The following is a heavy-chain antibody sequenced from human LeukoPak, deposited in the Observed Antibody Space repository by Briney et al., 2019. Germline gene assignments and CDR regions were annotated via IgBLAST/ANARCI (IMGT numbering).Heavy chain of an antibody. J-gene: IGHJ4*02. CDR1: GFTFSSYW. D-gene: IGHD1-26*01. Sequence: GGSLRLSCAASGFTFSSYWMHWVRQAPGKGLVWVSRINSDGSSTSYADSVKGRFTISRDNAKNTLYLQMNSLRAEDTAVYYCARDPKAWLYGGSYDHHFDYWGQGTLVTVSS. CDR3: ARDPKAWLYGGSYDHHFDY. CDR2: INSDGSST. V-gene: IGHV3-74*01.